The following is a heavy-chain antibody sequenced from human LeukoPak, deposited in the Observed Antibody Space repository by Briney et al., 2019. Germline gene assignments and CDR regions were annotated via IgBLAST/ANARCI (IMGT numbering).Heavy chain of an antibody. Sequence: ASVKVSCKASGYTFTSYYMHWVRQAPGQGLEWMGIINPSGGSTSYAQKFQGRVTMTRDTSTSTVYMELSSLRSEDTAVYYCARFNYDSSGYYFGYFDYWGQGTLFTVSS. D-gene: IGHD3-22*01. CDR1: GYTFTSYY. CDR2: INPSGGST. V-gene: IGHV1-46*01. J-gene: IGHJ4*02. CDR3: ARFNYDSSGYYFGYFDY.